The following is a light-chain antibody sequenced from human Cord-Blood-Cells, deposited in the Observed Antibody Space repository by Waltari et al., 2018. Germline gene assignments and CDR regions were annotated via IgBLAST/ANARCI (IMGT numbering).Light chain of an antibody. CDR2: WAS. J-gene: IGKJ3*01. CDR3: QQYYSTLFT. Sequence: DIVMTQSPDSLASSLGERATINCQSSQSVLYSSNNKNYLAWYQQKPGQTPKLRIYWASTRESGVPDRFSGSGSGTDFTLTISSLQAEDVAVYYCQQYYSTLFTFGPGTKVDIK. V-gene: IGKV4-1*01. CDR1: QSVLYSSNNKNY.